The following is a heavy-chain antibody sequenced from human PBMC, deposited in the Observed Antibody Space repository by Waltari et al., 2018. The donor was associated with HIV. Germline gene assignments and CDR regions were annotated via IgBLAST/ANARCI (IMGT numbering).Heavy chain of an antibody. CDR1: GFPFSRSW. D-gene: IGHD6-19*01. J-gene: IGHJ4*02. CDR2: IKEDGSER. Sequence: EVQLVESGGGSVQPGGSLRMSCTVSGFPFSRSWMTWFRQAPGRGLEWVANIKEDGSERSYVESVKGRFIISRDNAKNSLFLQMYGLGAEDTGVYYCARLQWATQNLDFWGQGTLVTVSS. V-gene: IGHV3-7*01. CDR3: ARLQWATQNLDF.